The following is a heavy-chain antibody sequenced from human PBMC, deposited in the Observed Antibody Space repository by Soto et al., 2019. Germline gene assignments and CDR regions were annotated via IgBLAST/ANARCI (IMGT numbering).Heavy chain of an antibody. Sequence: SETLSLTCTVSGGSISNYYWSWIRQPPGKGLEWIGYIYYSGSTNYNPSLKSRVTISVDTSKNQFSLKLSSVTAADTAVYYCARVGGLGAYSSSIDYWGQGTLVTVSS. CDR2: IYYSGST. J-gene: IGHJ4*02. CDR1: GGSISNYY. D-gene: IGHD6-13*01. CDR3: ARVGGLGAYSSSIDY. V-gene: IGHV4-59*01.